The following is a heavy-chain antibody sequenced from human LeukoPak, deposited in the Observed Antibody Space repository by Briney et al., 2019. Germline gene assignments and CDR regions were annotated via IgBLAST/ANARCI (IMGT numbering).Heavy chain of an antibody. CDR3: ASQANFYDSSGYFRP. CDR1: GDSMNSGGYY. Sequence: SETLCLTCTVSGDSMNSGGYYWTWIRQHPGRGLEWIGYIFYSGSTYYNPSLRSRATLSLDTSKNQFSLNLNSVTAADTAVYYCASQANFYDSSGYFRPWGQGTLVTVSS. V-gene: IGHV4-31*03. CDR2: IFYSGST. J-gene: IGHJ1*01. D-gene: IGHD3-22*01.